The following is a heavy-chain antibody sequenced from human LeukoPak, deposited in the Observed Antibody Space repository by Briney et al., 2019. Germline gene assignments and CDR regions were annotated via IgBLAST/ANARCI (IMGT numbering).Heavy chain of an antibody. V-gene: IGHV3-23*01. CDR1: GFTFSSYA. CDR3: ASGDVLRYFDWSPGGAFDI. D-gene: IGHD3-9*01. Sequence: PGGSLRLSCAASGFTFSSYAMSWVRQAPGKGLEWVSAISGSGGSTYYADSVKGRFTISRDNSKNTLYLQMNSLRAEDTAVYYCASGDVLRYFDWSPGGAFDIWGQGTMVTVSS. J-gene: IGHJ3*02. CDR2: ISGSGGST.